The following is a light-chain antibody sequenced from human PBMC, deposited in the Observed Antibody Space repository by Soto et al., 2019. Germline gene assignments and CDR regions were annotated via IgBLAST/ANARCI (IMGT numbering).Light chain of an antibody. J-gene: IGLJ2*01. CDR3: MLHVGSGISV. CDR1: SGSVSTSYY. V-gene: IGLV8-61*01. CDR2: NTN. Sequence: QAVVTQEPSFSVSPGGTATLTCGLTSGSVSTSYYPSWYQQTPGQAPRTLIYNTNTRSFGVPDRFSGSILGNKAALTITGAQADDESDYYGMLHVGSGISVFGGGTKVTVL.